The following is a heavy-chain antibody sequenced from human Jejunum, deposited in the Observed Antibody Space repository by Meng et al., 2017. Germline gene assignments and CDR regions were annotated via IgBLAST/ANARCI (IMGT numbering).Heavy chain of an antibody. CDR2: IYHDGTT. Sequence: QGRLQESGPGLGKPWGTLSLTCFVSGGSVRSSNWWSWVRQTPGKGLEWIAEIYHDGTTYYNPSLKSRVTISLDTSKNQFSLNLRSVTAADTAVYYCAGKGVHVAAMYWGQGTLVTVSS. CDR1: GGSVRSSNW. V-gene: IGHV4-4*02. D-gene: IGHD1-1*01. J-gene: IGHJ1*01. CDR3: AGKGVHVAAMY.